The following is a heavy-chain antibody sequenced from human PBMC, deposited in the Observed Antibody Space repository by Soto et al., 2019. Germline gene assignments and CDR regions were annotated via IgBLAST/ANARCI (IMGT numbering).Heavy chain of an antibody. Sequence: QVQLQESGPGLVKPSQTLSLTCTVSGGSINSGGYYWSWIRQHPGKGLEWIGYIYYSGSTYYNPSLKSRVTISVDTSKNQFSLKLSSVTAADTAVYYCARATDYGDYVWAFDIWGQGTMVTVSS. D-gene: IGHD4-17*01. CDR2: IYYSGST. V-gene: IGHV4-31*03. CDR3: ARATDYGDYVWAFDI. CDR1: GGSINSGGYY. J-gene: IGHJ3*02.